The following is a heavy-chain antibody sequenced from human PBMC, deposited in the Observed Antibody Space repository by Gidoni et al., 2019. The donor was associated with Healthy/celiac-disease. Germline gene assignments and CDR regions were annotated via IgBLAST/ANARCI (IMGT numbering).Heavy chain of an antibody. D-gene: IGHD3-16*01. J-gene: IGHJ5*02. CDR2: MNPNSGNT. CDR1: GYTFTSSD. CDR3: ARGKYDDVWGSYVVVWFDP. Sequence: QVQLVQSGAEVKKPGASVTVSCKASGYTFTSSDINWVRQATGQGLEWMGLMNPNSGNTGYAQKFQGRVTMTRNTSISTAYMELSSLRSEDTAVYYCARGKYDDVWGSYVVVWFDPWGQGTLVTVSS. V-gene: IGHV1-8*01.